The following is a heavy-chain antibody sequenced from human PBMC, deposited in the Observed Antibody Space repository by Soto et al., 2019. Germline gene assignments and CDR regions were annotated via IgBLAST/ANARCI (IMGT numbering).Heavy chain of an antibody. D-gene: IGHD5-12*01. V-gene: IGHV3-21*01. CDR2: ISSSSSYI. Sequence: EVQLVESGGGLVKPGGSLRLSCAASGFTFSSYSMNWVRQAPGKGLEWVSSISSSSSYIYYADSVKGRFTISRDNAKNSLYLQMNSPRAEDTAVYYCARAYRDGYYYFDYWGQGTLVTVSS. CDR1: GFTFSSYS. J-gene: IGHJ4*02. CDR3: ARAYRDGYYYFDY.